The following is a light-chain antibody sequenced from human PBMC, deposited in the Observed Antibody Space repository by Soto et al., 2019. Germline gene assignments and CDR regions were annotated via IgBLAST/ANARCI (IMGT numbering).Light chain of an antibody. J-gene: IGKJ1*01. Sequence: DIQMTQSPSTLSASVGHRVTITCRASQSISKLLAWYQQKPGKAPNLLIYDASSLESGVPSRFSGSGSGTEFTLTISSLQPDDFATYYCQQYNTYSGKFGQGTKVEIK. CDR1: QSISKL. CDR3: QQYNTYSGK. CDR2: DAS. V-gene: IGKV1-5*01.